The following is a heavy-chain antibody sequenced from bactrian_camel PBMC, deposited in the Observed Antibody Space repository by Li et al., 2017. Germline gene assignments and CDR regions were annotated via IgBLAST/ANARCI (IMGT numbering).Heavy chain of an antibody. Sequence: VQLVESGGGLVQPGRSLRLSCATSGFTSSTYWFYWVRQAPGKGLKWVSTINNGGGRTYYADSVKGRFTISRDNAKNTVYLHLNSLKTEDMAMYICNRDEGPVCYGLGGPKQYITWGQGTQVTVS. J-gene: IGHJ6*01. CDR3: NRDEGPVCYGLGGPKQYIT. CDR1: GFTSSTYW. CDR2: INNGGGRT. D-gene: IGHD5*01. V-gene: IGHV3S1*01.